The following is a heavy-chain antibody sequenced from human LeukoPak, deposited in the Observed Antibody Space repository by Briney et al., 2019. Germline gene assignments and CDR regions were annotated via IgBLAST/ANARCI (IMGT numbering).Heavy chain of an antibody. CDR3: ARTVQWLDIESDY. Sequence: ASVRVSCKASGYTFTSYYMHWVRQAPGQGLEWMEIINPSGGSTSYAQKLQGRVTMTRDTSTSTVYMELSSLRSEDTAVYYCARTVQWLDIESDYWGQGTLVTVSS. D-gene: IGHD3-22*01. CDR2: INPSGGST. CDR1: GYTFTSYY. V-gene: IGHV1-46*01. J-gene: IGHJ4*02.